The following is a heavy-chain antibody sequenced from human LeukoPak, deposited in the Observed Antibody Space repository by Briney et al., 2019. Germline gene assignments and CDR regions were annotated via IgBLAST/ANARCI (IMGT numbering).Heavy chain of an antibody. CDR3: ARHPRYCSSTSCYGRPYFDY. V-gene: IGHV5-51*01. J-gene: IGHJ4*02. CDR2: IYPGDSGT. CDR1: GYSFTSYW. D-gene: IGHD2-2*01. Sequence: GESLKISCKGSGYSFTSYWIDWGRQMPGKGLEGMESIYPGDSGTRNSPSFQRQLTISADKSISTAYLQWSSLKASDTAMYYCARHPRYCSSTSCYGRPYFDYWGQGTLVTVSS.